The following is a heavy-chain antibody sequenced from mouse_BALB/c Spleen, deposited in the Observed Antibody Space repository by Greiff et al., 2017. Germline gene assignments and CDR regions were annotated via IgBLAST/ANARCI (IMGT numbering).Heavy chain of an antibody. CDR3: TRFHYYGSSYWYFDV. J-gene: IGHJ1*01. Sequence: VHVKQPGAELVKPGASVKLSCKASGYTFTSYWMHWVKQRPGQGLEWIGAIYPGNSDTSYNQKFKGKAKLTAVTSTSTAYMELSSLTNEDSAVYYCTRFHYYGSSYWYFDVWGAGTTVTVSS. CDR1: GYTFTSYW. V-gene: IGHV1-5*01. D-gene: IGHD1-1*01. CDR2: IYPGNSDT.